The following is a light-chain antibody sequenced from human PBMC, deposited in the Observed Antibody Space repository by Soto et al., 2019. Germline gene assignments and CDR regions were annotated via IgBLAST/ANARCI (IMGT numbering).Light chain of an antibody. CDR2: DVS. J-gene: IGLJ2*01. CDR1: SSDIGGYNY. V-gene: IGLV2-14*03. Sequence: QSALTQPASVSGSPGQSITISCTGTSSDIGGYNYVSWDQQHTGKAPKLIIYDVSNRPSGVSNRFSGSKSGNTASLAISGLQAEDEADYYCSSYTSSKTLVFGGGTKLTVL. CDR3: SSYTSSKTLV.